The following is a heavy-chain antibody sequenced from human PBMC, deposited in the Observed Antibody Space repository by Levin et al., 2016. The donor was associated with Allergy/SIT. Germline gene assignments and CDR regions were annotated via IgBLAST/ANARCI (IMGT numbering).Heavy chain of an antibody. V-gene: IGHV5-10-1*01. Sequence: VRQMPGKGLEWMGRIDPSDSYTNYSPSFQGHVTISADKSISTAYLQWSSLKASDTAMYYCARHRPVADNWFDPWGQGTLVTVSS. CDR3: ARHRPVADNWFDP. D-gene: IGHD4-23*01. J-gene: IGHJ5*02. CDR2: IDPSDSYT.